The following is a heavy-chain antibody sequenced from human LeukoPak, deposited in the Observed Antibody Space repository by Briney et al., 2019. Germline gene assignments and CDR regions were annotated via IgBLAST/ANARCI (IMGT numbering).Heavy chain of an antibody. D-gene: IGHD6-19*01. J-gene: IGHJ6*03. V-gene: IGHV4-59*08. Sequence: PSETLSLTCTVSGGSISSYYWSWIRQPPGKGLERIGYIYYSGSTNYNPSLKSRVTISVDTSKNQFSLKLSSVTAADTAVYYCARHIAKGGGWYDKTYYYYYMDVWGKGTTVTVSS. CDR2: IYYSGST. CDR3: ARHIAKGGGWYDKTYYYYYMDV. CDR1: GGSISSYY.